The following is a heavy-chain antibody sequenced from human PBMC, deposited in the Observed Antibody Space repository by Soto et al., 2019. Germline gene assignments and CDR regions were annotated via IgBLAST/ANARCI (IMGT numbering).Heavy chain of an antibody. CDR1: GFTFSTYA. V-gene: IGHV3-23*01. D-gene: IGHD5-12*01. CDR3: ARVPPGGYSGYDSAFDI. CDR2: VSASGLNT. J-gene: IGHJ3*02. Sequence: PGGSLRLSCAASGFTFSTYAMAWVRQAPGKGLEWVSGVSASGLNTDYADPVKGRFYISRDNSKNTVSLHMNSLRAEDTALYYCARVPPGGYSGYDSAFDIWGQGTMVTVS.